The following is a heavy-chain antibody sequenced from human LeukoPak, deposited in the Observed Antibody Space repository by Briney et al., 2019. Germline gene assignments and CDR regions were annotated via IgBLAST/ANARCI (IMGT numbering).Heavy chain of an antibody. V-gene: IGHV3-7*01. D-gene: IGHD2-2*01. CDR2: IKQDGSEK. CDR3: ASHKEKDIVVVPAAMGYDAFDI. J-gene: IGHJ3*02. Sequence: GGSLRLSRAASGFTFSSYWMSWVRQAPGKGLEWVANIKQDGSEKYYVDSVKGRFTISRDNAKNSLYLQMNSLRAEDTAVYYCASHKEKDIVVVPAAMGYDAFDIWGQGTMVTVSS. CDR1: GFTFSSYW.